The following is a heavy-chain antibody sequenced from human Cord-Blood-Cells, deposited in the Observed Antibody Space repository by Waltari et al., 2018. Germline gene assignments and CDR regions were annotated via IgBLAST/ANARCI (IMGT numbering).Heavy chain of an antibody. Sequence: EVQLVESGGGVVQPGGSLRLSCAAPGFPFRSYWMHWVRHAPGKGLVWVSRINSDGSSKSYADSVKGRFTISRDNAKNTLYLQMNSLRAEDTAVYYCARGSNRWERDAFDIWGQGTMVTVSS. J-gene: IGHJ3*02. D-gene: IGHD1-26*01. V-gene: IGHV3-74*01. CDR1: GFPFRSYW. CDR3: ARGSNRWERDAFDI. CDR2: INSDGSSK.